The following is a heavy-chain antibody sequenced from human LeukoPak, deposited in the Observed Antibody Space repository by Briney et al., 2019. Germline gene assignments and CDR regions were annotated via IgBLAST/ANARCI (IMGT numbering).Heavy chain of an antibody. CDR3: ARGLLSGYYYDSSGYHPLDY. D-gene: IGHD3-22*01. Sequence: ASVKVSCKASGYTFTSYGISWVRQAPGQGLEWMGWISAYNGNTNYAQKLQGRVTMTTDTSTSTAYMELRSLRSDDTAVYYCARGLLSGYYYDSSGYHPLDYWGQGTLVTVSS. CDR1: GYTFTSYG. CDR2: ISAYNGNT. J-gene: IGHJ4*02. V-gene: IGHV1-18*01.